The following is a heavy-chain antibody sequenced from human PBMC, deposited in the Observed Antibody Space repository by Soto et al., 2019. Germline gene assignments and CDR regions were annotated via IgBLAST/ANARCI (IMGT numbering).Heavy chain of an antibody. Sequence: GGSLRLPCEASGFTFRSYAMTWVRQAPGKGLEWASAISGSGGSTSYADSVKGRFTISRDNSKNTLYLQMNSLRAEDTAVYYCAKDSNYYDSSGYHTGPSDAFDIWGQGTMLTVSS. D-gene: IGHD3-22*01. J-gene: IGHJ3*02. CDR1: GFTFRSYA. CDR2: ISGSGGST. CDR3: AKDSNYYDSSGYHTGPSDAFDI. V-gene: IGHV3-23*01.